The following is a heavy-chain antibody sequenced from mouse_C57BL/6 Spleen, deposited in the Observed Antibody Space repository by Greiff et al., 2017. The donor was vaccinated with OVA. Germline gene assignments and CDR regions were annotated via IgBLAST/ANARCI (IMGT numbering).Heavy chain of an antibody. CDR2: IYPGDGDT. Sequence: VQLQESGAELVKPGASVKISCKASGYAFSSYWMNWVKQRPGKGLEWIGQIYPGDGDTNYNGKFKGKATLTADQSSSTAYMQLSSLTSEDSAVYFCARRDGRDYYAMDYWGQGTSVTVSS. CDR3: ARRDGRDYYAMDY. D-gene: IGHD3-3*01. CDR1: GYAFSSYW. J-gene: IGHJ4*01. V-gene: IGHV1-80*01.